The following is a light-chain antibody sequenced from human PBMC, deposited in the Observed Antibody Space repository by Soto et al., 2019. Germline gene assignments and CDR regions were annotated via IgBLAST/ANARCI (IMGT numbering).Light chain of an antibody. CDR2: GNS. V-gene: IGLV1-40*01. CDR3: QSYDSSLSGSAV. J-gene: IGLJ7*01. CDR1: SSNIGAGYD. Sequence: QSMLTQPPSVSGAPGQRVTISCTGSSSNIGAGYDVHWYQQLPGTAPKLLIYGNSNRPSGVPDRFSGSKSGTPASLAITGLQAEDEADYYCQSYDSSLSGSAVFGGGTQLTVL.